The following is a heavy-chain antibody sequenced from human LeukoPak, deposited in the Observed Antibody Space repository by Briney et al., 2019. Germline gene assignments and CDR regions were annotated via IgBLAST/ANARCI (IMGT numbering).Heavy chain of an antibody. Sequence: PGGSLRLSCAASGFAFSTYGMHWVRQAPGRGLEWVATISYDGNNKYYADSVKGRFTISRDNSKNTLYLQMTSLRAEDTAVYYCAKGGCSGDRCYQNYWGQGTRVTVSS. CDR3: AKGGCSGDRCYQNY. D-gene: IGHD2-15*01. V-gene: IGHV3-30*18. CDR1: GFAFSTYG. J-gene: IGHJ4*02. CDR2: ISYDGNNK.